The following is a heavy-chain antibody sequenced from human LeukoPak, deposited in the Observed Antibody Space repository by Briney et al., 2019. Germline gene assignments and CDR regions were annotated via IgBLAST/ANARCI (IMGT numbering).Heavy chain of an antibody. D-gene: IGHD3-3*01. V-gene: IGHV4-34*01. J-gene: IGHJ6*02. Sequence: SETLSLTCAVYGGSFSGYYWSWIRQPPGKGLEWIREINHSGSTNYNPSLKSRVTISVDTSKNQFSLKLSSVTAADTAVYYCARVKGVTIFGVASYYYYGMDVWGQGTTVTVSS. CDR3: ARVKGVTIFGVASYYYYGMDV. CDR1: GGSFSGYY. CDR2: INHSGST.